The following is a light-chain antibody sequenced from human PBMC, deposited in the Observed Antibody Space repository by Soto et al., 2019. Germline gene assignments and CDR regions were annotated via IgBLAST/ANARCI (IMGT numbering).Light chain of an antibody. CDR3: YPYAGIFYV. J-gene: IGLJ1*01. Sequence: QSVLTQPRSVSGSPGQSVTISCTGTSSDVGGYNYVSWYQQHPGKAPKLMIYDVSKRPSGVPDRFSGSKSGNTASLTISGLQAEDEADYYCYPYAGIFYVFGTGPKVTVL. CDR1: SSDVGGYNY. V-gene: IGLV2-11*01. CDR2: DVS.